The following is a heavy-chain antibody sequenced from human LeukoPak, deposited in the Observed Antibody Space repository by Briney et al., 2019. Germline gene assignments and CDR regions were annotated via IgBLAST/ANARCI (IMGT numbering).Heavy chain of an antibody. CDR3: ARANRYSSGWYAYYMDV. V-gene: IGHV4-34*01. J-gene: IGHJ6*03. Sequence: SETLSLTCAVYGGSFSGYYWSWIRQPPGKGLEWIGEINHSGSTNYNPSLKSRVTISVDTSKNQFSLKLSSVTAADTAVYYCARANRYSSGWYAYYMDVWGKGTTVTVSS. D-gene: IGHD6-19*01. CDR1: GGSFSGYY. CDR2: INHSGST.